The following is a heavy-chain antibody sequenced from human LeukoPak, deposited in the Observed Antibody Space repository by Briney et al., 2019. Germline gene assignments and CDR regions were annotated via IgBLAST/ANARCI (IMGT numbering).Heavy chain of an antibody. CDR3: ARGYYYDSSGYYCGTPNWFDP. J-gene: IGHJ5*02. CDR1: GGSISSHY. V-gene: IGHV4-59*11. CDR2: IYYSGST. Sequence: SETLSLTCTVSGGSISSHYWSWIRQPPGKGLEWIGYIYYSGSTNYNPSLKSRVTISVDTSKNQFSLKLSSVTAADTAVYYCARGYYYDSSGYYCGTPNWFDPWGQGTLVSVSS. D-gene: IGHD3-22*01.